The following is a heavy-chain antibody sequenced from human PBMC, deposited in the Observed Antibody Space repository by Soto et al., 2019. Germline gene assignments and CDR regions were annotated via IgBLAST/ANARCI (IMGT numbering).Heavy chain of an antibody. J-gene: IGHJ4*02. V-gene: IGHV4-34*01. Sequence: QVQLQQWGAGLLKPSETLSLNCAVTGGSLSGYYWSWIRPPPGKGLEWIGEVKDGGHTNYSPSLRGRVTISSDTSNSQFSLRLNSVTAADTGVYYCARGQEGVVATHWDQGSLVTVSS. CDR3: ARGQEGVVATH. CDR1: GGSLSGYY. CDR2: VKDGGHT. D-gene: IGHD5-12*01.